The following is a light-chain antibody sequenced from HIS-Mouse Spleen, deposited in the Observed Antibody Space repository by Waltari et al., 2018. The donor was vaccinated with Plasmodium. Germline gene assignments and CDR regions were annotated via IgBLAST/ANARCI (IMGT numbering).Light chain of an antibody. CDR3: QQYGSYPYT. CDR2: GAS. V-gene: IGKV3-20*01. J-gene: IGKJ2*01. CDR1: QSVSSSY. Sequence: EIVLTQSPCTLSLSPGERATLSCRASQSVSSSYLAWYQQKPGQAPRLRIYGASSRATGIPDRFSGSGSGTDFTLTISRLEPEDFAVYYCQQYGSYPYTFGQGTKLEIK.